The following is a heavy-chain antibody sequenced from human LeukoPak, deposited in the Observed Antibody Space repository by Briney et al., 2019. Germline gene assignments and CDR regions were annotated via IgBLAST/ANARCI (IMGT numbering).Heavy chain of an antibody. CDR2: IIPIFGTA. CDR1: GGTFSSYA. D-gene: IGHD4-23*01. Sequence: ASVKVSCKASGGTFSSYAISWVRQAPGQGLEWMGGIIPIFGTANHAQRFQGRVTITTDESTSTAYMELSSLRSEDTAVYYCAIPRLRWPSGLAFDIWGQGTMVTVSS. V-gene: IGHV1-69*05. J-gene: IGHJ3*02. CDR3: AIPRLRWPSGLAFDI.